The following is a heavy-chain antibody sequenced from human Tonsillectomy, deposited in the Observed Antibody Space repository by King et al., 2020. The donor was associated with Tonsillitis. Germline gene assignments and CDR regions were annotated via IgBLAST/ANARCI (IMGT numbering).Heavy chain of an antibody. V-gene: IGHV1-2*04. D-gene: IGHD4-23*01. CDR1: GYTFTDYY. Sequence: VQLVQSGAEVKKPGASVKVSCKASGYTFTDYYMHWVRQAPGQGLEWMGWINPNSGGTKYAQKFQGWVTMTRDTSISTAYMDLSRLRSDDTAIYYCARSLGTVVTYWFDPWGQGTLVTVSS. CDR3: ARSLGTVVTYWFDP. J-gene: IGHJ5*02. CDR2: INPNSGGT.